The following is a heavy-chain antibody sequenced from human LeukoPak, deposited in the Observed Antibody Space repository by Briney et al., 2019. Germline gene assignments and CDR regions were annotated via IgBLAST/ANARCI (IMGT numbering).Heavy chain of an antibody. D-gene: IGHD5-12*01. V-gene: IGHV4-38-2*02. Sequence: PSETLSPTCTVSGYSISSGYYWGWIRQPPGKGLEWIGNIYHSGSTNYNPSLKSRVTISVDKSKNQFSLKLSSVTAADTAVYYCASRGIVATIQKQYYYYYYMDVWGKGTTVTVSS. CDR2: IYHSGST. CDR3: ASRGIVATIQKQYYYYYYMDV. CDR1: GYSISSGYY. J-gene: IGHJ6*03.